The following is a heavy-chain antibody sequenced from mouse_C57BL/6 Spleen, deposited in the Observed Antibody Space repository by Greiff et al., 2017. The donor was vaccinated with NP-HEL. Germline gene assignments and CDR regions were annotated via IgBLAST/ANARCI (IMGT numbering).Heavy chain of an antibody. J-gene: IGHJ3*01. Sequence: VKVEESGPGLVQPSQSLSITCTVSGFSLTSYGVHWVRQSPGKGLEWLGVIWSGGSTDYNAAFISRLSISKDNSKSQVFFKMNSLQADDTAIYYCAGELGRVFAYWGQGTLVTVSA. CDR1: GFSLTSYG. CDR3: AGELGRVFAY. V-gene: IGHV2-2*01. D-gene: IGHD4-1*01. CDR2: IWSGGST.